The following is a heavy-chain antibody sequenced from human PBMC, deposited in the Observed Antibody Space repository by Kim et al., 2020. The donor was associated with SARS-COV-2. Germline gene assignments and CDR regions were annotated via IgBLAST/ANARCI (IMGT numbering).Heavy chain of an antibody. D-gene: IGHD4-17*01. CDR1: GGSFSGYY. Sequence: SETLSLTCAVYGGSFSGYYWSWIRQPPGKGLEWIGEINHSGSTNYNPSLKSRVTISVDTSKNQFSLKLSSVTAADTAVYYCARVNYGGKAEDLDYWGQGTLVTVSS. CDR3: ARVNYGGKAEDLDY. J-gene: IGHJ4*02. V-gene: IGHV4-34*01. CDR2: INHSGST.